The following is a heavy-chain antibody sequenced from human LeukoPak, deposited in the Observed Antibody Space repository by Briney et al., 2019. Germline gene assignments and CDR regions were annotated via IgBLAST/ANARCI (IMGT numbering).Heavy chain of an antibody. CDR3: ARMPGGSYYHRLDS. J-gene: IGHJ4*02. CDR1: GFTFRSTW. Sequence: PGGSLRLSCAASGFTFRSTWMHWVRQAPGEGLVWVSRINGDGSYTNYADSVKGRFTISRDNSKNTLYLQMSSLRGEDTAVYYCARMPGGSYYHRLDSWGQGTLVTVSS. D-gene: IGHD2-15*01. CDR2: INGDGSYT. V-gene: IGHV3-74*01.